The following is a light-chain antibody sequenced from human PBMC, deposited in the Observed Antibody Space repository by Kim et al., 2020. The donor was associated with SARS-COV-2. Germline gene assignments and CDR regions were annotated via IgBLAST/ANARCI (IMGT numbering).Light chain of an antibody. CDR1: KLGDKG. CDR2: QDS. J-gene: IGLJ2*01. V-gene: IGLV3-1*01. CDR3: QAWDSSTVV. Sequence: SYELTQPPSMSVSPGRTASITCSGEKLGDKGACWYQQKAGQSPVLVMYQDSRRPSGIPERFSGFNSGDTATLTISGTQAMDEADYYCQAWDSSTVVFGGGTKLTVL.